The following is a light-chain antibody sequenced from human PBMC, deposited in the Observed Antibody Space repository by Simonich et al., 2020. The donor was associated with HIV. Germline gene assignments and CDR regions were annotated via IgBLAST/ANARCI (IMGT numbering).Light chain of an antibody. CDR3: QQYNSYSPYT. V-gene: IGKV1-39*01. CDR1: QSISRY. Sequence: DIQMTQSPSSLSASVGDRVTITCRASQSISRYLNWYQQKPGKAPNLLIYAASSLQSGVPSRFSGSGSGTDFTLTISSLQPEDFATYYCQQYNSYSPYTFGQGTKLEIK. CDR2: AAS. J-gene: IGKJ2*01.